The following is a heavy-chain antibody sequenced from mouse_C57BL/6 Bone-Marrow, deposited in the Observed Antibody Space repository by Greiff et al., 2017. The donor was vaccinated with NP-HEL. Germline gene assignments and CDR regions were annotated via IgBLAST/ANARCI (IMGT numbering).Heavy chain of an antibody. J-gene: IGHJ2*01. CDR3: ARDGYDEG. CDR2: IYPGDGDT. V-gene: IGHV1-82*01. D-gene: IGHD2-2*01. CDR1: GYAFSSSW. Sequence: VQLQQSGPELVKPGASVKISCKASGYAFSSSWMNWVKQRPGKGLEWIGRIYPGDGDTNYNGKFKGKATLTADKSSSTAYMQLSSLTSEDSAVYFCARDGYDEGWGQGTTLTVSS.